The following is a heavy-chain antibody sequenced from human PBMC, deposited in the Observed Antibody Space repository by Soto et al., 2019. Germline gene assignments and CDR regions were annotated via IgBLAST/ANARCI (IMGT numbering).Heavy chain of an antibody. Sequence: AVKVSCKACGGTFSNYAISWVRQAPGQGREGMGGNIPILGKGNYAQKLQGRVTITADESTSTAYMELSSLRSEDTAVYSCASGYDYYYGLDVWGQGTTVTVSS. CDR1: GGTFSNYA. J-gene: IGHJ6*02. V-gene: IGHV1-69*13. CDR3: ASGYDYYYGLDV. CDR2: NIPILGKG.